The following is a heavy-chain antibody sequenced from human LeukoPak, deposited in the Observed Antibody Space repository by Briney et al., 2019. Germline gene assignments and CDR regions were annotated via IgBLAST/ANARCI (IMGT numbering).Heavy chain of an antibody. V-gene: IGHV3-48*03. CDR1: GFTFSSYE. Sequence: GGSLRLSCAASGFTFSSYEMNWVRQAPGKGLEWVSYISSSSSTIYYADSVKGRFTISRDNAKNSLYLQMNSLRAEDTAVYYCASSRGSGRSFWGQGTLVTVSS. D-gene: IGHD6-25*01. J-gene: IGHJ4*02. CDR2: ISSSSSTI. CDR3: ASSRGSGRSF.